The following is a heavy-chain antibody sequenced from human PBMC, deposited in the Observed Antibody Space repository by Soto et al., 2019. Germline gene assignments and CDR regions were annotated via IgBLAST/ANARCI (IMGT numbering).Heavy chain of an antibody. J-gene: IGHJ4*02. Sequence: KESGPTLVKPTQTLTLTCTFSGFSLSTSGVGVGWIRQPPGKALEWLAVIYGDDDKRYSPSLKSRLTITKDTSKNQVVLTMTNMDPVDTATYYCAHQGGGLFPFDNWGQGTLVTVSS. CDR2: IYGDDDK. D-gene: IGHD3-16*01. V-gene: IGHV2-5*02. CDR1: GFSLSTSGVG. CDR3: AHQGGGLFPFDN.